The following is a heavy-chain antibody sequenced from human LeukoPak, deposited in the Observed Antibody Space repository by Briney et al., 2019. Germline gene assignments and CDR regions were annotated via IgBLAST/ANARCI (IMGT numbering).Heavy chain of an antibody. J-gene: IGHJ3*02. CDR1: GGTFSSYA. CDR3: ARSDYDSSGYYNAFDI. D-gene: IGHD3-22*01. V-gene: IGHV1-69*05. CDR2: IIPIFGTA. Sequence: ASVKVSXKASGGTFSSYAISWVRQAPGQGLEWMGRIIPIFGTANYAQKFQGRVTITTDESTSTANLELSSLRSEDTAVYFCARSDYDSSGYYNAFDIWGQGTMVTVSS.